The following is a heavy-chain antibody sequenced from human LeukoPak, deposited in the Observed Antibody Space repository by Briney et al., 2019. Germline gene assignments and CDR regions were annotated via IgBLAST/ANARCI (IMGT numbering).Heavy chain of an antibody. CDR2: ISSSGSTI. J-gene: IGHJ4*02. CDR1: GFTFSSYE. Sequence: GGSLRRSCAASGFTFSSYEMNWVRQAPGKGLEWVSYISSSGSTIYYADSVKGRFTISRDNAKNSLYLQMNSLRAEDTAVYYCARRLPIFGVAPDYWGQGTLVTVSS. D-gene: IGHD3-3*02. CDR3: ARRLPIFGVAPDY. V-gene: IGHV3-48*03.